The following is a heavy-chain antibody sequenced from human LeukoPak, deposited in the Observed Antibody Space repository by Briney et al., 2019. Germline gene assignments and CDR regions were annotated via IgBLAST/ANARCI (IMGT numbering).Heavy chain of an antibody. Sequence: PGESLRLSCAASGFTFSSYAMHWVRQAPGKGLEWVAVISYDGSNKYYADSVKGRFTISRDNSKNTLYLQMNSLRAEDTAVYYCARAGISFFDYWGQGTLVTVSS. J-gene: IGHJ4*02. CDR3: ARAGISFFDY. V-gene: IGHV3-30-3*01. CDR2: ISYDGSNK. CDR1: GFTFSSYA. D-gene: IGHD1-1*01.